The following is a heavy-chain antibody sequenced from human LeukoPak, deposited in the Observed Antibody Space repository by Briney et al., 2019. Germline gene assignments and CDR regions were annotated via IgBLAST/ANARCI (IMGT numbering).Heavy chain of an antibody. V-gene: IGHV3-30*07. J-gene: IGHJ5*02. Sequence: GGSLRLSCAASGFTFSSYAMHWVRQAPGKGLEWVAVISYDGSNKYYADSVKGRFTISRDNSKNTLYLQMNSLRAEDTAVYYCARGETTARFDPWGQGTLVTVSS. D-gene: IGHD5-18*01. CDR3: ARGETTARFDP. CDR1: GFTFSSYA. CDR2: ISYDGSNK.